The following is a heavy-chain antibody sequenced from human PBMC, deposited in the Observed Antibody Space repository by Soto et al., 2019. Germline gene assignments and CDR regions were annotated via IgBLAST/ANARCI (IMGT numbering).Heavy chain of an antibody. J-gene: IGHJ4*02. CDR2: ISSDGKSE. CDR3: AKTIPTYSGDSRGRGALVDY. Sequence: QVQLVESGGGVVQPGRSLRLSCAASGFTFSTYGMHWVRQPPGKGLERVAVISSDGKSEHYADPVKGRFSISRDNSKNTLSLQMNSLRVEDTAVYYCAKTIPTYSGDSRGRGALVDYWGQGTLVTVSS. V-gene: IGHV3-30*18. CDR1: GFTFSTYG. D-gene: IGHD3-22*01.